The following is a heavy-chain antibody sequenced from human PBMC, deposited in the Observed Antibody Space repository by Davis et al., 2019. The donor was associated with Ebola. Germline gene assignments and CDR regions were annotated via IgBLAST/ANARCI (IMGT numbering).Heavy chain of an antibody. J-gene: IGHJ3*02. CDR2: IYPGVYPGGSNP. CDR1: GYSFTSYW. D-gene: IGHD6-13*01. Sequence: KVSCKGSGYSFTSYWISWVRQMPGRGLEWMGIIYPGVYPGGSNPEYSPSFQGQVTISVDKSISTAYLQLNSLKASDTAIYYCARPKYSSSLYDAFDIWGQGTQVIVSS. CDR3: ARPKYSSSLYDAFDI. V-gene: IGHV5-51*01.